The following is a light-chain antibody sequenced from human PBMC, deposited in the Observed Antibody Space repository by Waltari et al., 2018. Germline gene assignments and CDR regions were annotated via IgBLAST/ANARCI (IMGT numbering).Light chain of an antibody. CDR3: QQHNNTPLT. V-gene: IGKV1-33*01. J-gene: IGKJ4*01. Sequence: DIQMTQSPSSLSASVGDRVTFTCRASQGISNWLAWYRQKPGKAPKVLIYRASNLGTGVPSRFSGSGSGTDYTLTISNLQPEDVATYYCQQHNNTPLTCGGGTKVEIK. CDR1: QGISNW. CDR2: RAS.